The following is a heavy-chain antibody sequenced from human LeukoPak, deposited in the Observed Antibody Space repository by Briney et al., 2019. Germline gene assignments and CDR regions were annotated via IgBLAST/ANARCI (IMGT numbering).Heavy chain of an antibody. CDR1: GFTFSSYA. CDR2: ISGGGDST. V-gene: IGHV3-23*01. CDR3: AQTPTVTPNYYYYYMDV. J-gene: IGHJ6*03. D-gene: IGHD4-11*01. Sequence: GGSLRLSCAASGFTFSSYAMSWIRQAPGKGLEWVSTISGGGDSTYYADSVKGRFTISRDNSKNTLSLQMNSLRAEDTAVYYCAQTPTVTPNYYYYYMDVWGKGTTVTVSS.